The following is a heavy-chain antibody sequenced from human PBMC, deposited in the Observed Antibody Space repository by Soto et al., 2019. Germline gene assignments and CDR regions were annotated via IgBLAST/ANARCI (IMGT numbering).Heavy chain of an antibody. V-gene: IGHV5-51*01. CDR3: ARHQLQRRGETYYDFWSGRYYYGMDV. J-gene: IGHJ6*02. Sequence: GESLKISCKGSGYSFTSYWIGWVRQMPGKGLEWMGIIYPGDSDTRYSPSFQGQVTISADKSISTAYLQWSSLKASDTAMYYCARHQLQRRGETYYDFWSGRYYYGMDVWGQGTTVTV. CDR2: IYPGDSDT. CDR1: GYSFTSYW. D-gene: IGHD3-3*01.